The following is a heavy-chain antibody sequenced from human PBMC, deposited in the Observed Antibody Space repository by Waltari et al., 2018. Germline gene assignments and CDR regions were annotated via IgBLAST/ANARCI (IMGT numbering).Heavy chain of an antibody. CDR2: ISGSASAS. CDR1: GFIFSSYA. V-gene: IGHV3-23*01. J-gene: IGHJ5*02. D-gene: IGHD2-8*01. CDR3: AIDLGYFTS. Sequence: EVQLLESGGGLVQPGGSLRLSCEGSGFIFSSYAMSWVRQAPGRGLGWVSGISGSASASFYADSVKGRFSISRDNSKNTLFLQVNSLRADDTAIYYCAIDLGYFTSWGPGTLVTVSS.